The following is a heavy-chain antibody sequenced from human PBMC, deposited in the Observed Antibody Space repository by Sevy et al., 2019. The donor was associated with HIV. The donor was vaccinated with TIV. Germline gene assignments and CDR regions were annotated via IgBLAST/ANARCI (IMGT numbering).Heavy chain of an antibody. CDR2: IIPISGTA. Sequence: ASVKVSCKASGGTFSSYAISWVRQAPGQGLEWMGGIIPISGTANYAQKFQGRVTITADESTSTAYMELSSLRSEDTAVYYCARAYDSSGLTDYWGQGTLVTVSS. CDR3: ARAYDSSGLTDY. D-gene: IGHD3-22*01. CDR1: GGTFSSYA. J-gene: IGHJ4*02. V-gene: IGHV1-69*13.